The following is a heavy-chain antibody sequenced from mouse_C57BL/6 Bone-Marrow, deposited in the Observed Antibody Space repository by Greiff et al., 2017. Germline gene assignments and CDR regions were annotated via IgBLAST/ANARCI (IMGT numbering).Heavy chain of an antibody. D-gene: IGHD1-1*01. CDR1: GYTFTDYY. CDR3: AREGVYKPNWYFDV. V-gene: IGHV1-26*01. Sequence: EVQLQQSGPELVKPGASVKISCKASGYTFTDYYMNWVKQSPGKSLEWIGDINPNNGGTSYNQKFKGKATLTVDKSSSTAYMQLRSLTSEDSAVYYCAREGVYKPNWYFDVWGTGTTVTVSS. CDR2: INPNNGGT. J-gene: IGHJ1*03.